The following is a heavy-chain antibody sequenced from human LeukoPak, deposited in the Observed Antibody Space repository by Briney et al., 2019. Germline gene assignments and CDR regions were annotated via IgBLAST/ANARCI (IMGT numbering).Heavy chain of an antibody. Sequence: RGSLRLSCAASGFTFSTYDMHCVRQAKGKGLEWVSGIGTAGDTYYLGSVKDRFTISRENAKNSLYLQMNSLRAGDTAVYYCARVRRDNWFDPWGQGTQVTVYS. J-gene: IGHJ5*02. CDR2: IGTAGDT. V-gene: IGHV3-13*04. CDR1: GFTFSTYD. CDR3: ARVRRDNWFDP.